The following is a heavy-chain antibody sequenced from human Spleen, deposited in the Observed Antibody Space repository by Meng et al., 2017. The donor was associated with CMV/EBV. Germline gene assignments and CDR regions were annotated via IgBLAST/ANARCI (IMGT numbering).Heavy chain of an antibody. D-gene: IGHD6-19*01. Sequence: ASVKVSCKTSGYIFTKYAISWVRQAPGQGPEWMGWISGYDGNTYYAQKFQGRVIMTIDTSTRTGYMEMRSLRSNDTAVYYCAREGSSGWSPGGMDVWGQGTTVTVSS. J-gene: IGHJ6*02. CDR1: GYIFTKYA. V-gene: IGHV1-18*01. CDR2: ISGYDGNT. CDR3: AREGSSGWSPGGMDV.